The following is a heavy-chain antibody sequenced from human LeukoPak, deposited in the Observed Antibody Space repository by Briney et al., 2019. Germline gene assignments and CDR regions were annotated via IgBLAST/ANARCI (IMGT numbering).Heavy chain of an antibody. CDR1: GGSISSYY. V-gene: IGHV4-59*08. CDR3: ARARLRTGRVFDY. CDR2: IYYSGST. Sequence: SETLSLTCTVSGGSISSYYWSWIRQPPGKGLEWIGYIYYSGSTNYNPSLKSRVTISVDTSKNQFSLKLSSVTAADTAVYYCARARLRTGRVFDYWGQGTLVTVSS. J-gene: IGHJ4*02. D-gene: IGHD1-1*01.